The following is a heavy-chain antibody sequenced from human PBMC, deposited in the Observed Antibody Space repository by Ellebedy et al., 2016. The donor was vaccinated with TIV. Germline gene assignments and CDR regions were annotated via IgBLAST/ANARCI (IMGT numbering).Heavy chain of an antibody. J-gene: IGHJ1*01. CDR3: ASGVVTSPLGAEYFHF. Sequence: ASVKVSCKASGYTFTAYYIHWVRQAPGQGLEWMGWINPKRGPPTYARAFQGRITITADQSSDTTFLDLDRLTSYDTAVYFCASGVVTSPLGAEYFHFWGQGTLITVSS. D-gene: IGHD2-21*02. CDR2: INPKRGPP. CDR1: GYTFTAYY. V-gene: IGHV1-2*02.